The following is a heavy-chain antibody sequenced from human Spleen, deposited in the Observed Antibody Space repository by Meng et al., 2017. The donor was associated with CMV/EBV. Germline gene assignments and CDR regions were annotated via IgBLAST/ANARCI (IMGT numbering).Heavy chain of an antibody. D-gene: IGHD1-26*01. V-gene: IGHV1-2*02. Sequence: ASVKVSCKASGYTFTAHYFHWVRQAPGQGLEWMGWINPNSGPTSFAQKFQGRVTMTRDRSISTAYMELTNLRSDDTAVYYCARDLTTVWVGTTNPFDYWGQGTLVTVSS. J-gene: IGHJ4*02. CDR2: INPNSGPT. CDR1: GYTFTAHY. CDR3: ARDLTTVWVGTTNPFDY.